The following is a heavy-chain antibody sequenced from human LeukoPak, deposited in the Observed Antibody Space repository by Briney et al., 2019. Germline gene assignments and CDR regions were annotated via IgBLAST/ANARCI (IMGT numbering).Heavy chain of an antibody. V-gene: IGHV3-30*02. CDR3: ARTRGAGDAFDI. D-gene: IGHD1-26*01. CDR1: GFAFSRYG. Sequence: GGSLRLSCVASGFAFSRYGIHWVRQAPGKGLEWVTFLQYDGSVEFYADSVKGRFTISRDNAKNSLYLQMNSLRAEDTAVYYCARTRGAGDAFDIWGQGTMVTVSS. J-gene: IGHJ3*02. CDR2: LQYDGSVE.